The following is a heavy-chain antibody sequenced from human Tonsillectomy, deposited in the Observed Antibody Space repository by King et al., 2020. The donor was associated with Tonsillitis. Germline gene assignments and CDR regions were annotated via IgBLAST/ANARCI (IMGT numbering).Heavy chain of an antibody. V-gene: IGHV1-69*04. D-gene: IGHD3-10*01. CDR3: ARIPALHGSGSYFDY. CDR1: GGTFSRYA. CDR2: IIPILGIA. Sequence: LVQSGAEVKKPGSSVKVSCKASGGTFSRYAISWVRQAPGQGLEWMGRIIPILGIANYAQKFQGRVTITADKSTRTAYMELSSLRSEDTAVYYCARIPALHGSGSYFDYWGQGTLVTVSS. J-gene: IGHJ4*02.